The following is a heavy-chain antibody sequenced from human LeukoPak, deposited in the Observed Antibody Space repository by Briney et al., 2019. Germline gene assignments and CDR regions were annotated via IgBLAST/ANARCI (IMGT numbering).Heavy chain of an antibody. Sequence: ASVKVSCKASGYTFISCGIGWVRQAPGQGLEWMGWISTYGGHTSYAQQFQDRVTMTKDTCTSTAYMELRSLRSDDTAVYYCARDGPGAVAGPYSWGQGTMVTVSS. CDR1: GYTFISCG. D-gene: IGHD6-19*01. CDR3: ARDGPGAVAGPYS. J-gene: IGHJ3*01. V-gene: IGHV1-18*01. CDR2: ISTYGGHT.